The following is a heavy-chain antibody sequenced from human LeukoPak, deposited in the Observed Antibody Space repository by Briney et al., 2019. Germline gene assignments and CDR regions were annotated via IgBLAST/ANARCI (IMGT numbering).Heavy chain of an antibody. CDR2: IYYSGST. CDR1: GGSISSHY. J-gene: IGHJ6*02. V-gene: IGHV4-59*08. Sequence: SETLSLTCTVSGGSISSHYWSWIRQPPGKGLEWIGYIYYSGSTNYNPSLKSRVTISVDTSKNQFSLKLSSVTAADTAVYYCARHTGVAGYYYYGMDVWGQGTTVTVSS. D-gene: IGHD6-19*01. CDR3: ARHTGVAGYYYYGMDV.